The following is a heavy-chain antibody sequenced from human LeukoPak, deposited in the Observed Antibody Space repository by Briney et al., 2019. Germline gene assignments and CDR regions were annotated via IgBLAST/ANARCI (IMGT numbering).Heavy chain of an antibody. J-gene: IGHJ4*02. CDR1: GFTFSSYW. D-gene: IGHD3-10*01. CDR3: ARGPITMVRGPPDY. V-gene: IGHV3-74*01. Sequence: GASLRLSCAASGFTFSSYWMHWVRQAPGEGLVWVSRINSDGSSTSYADSVKGRFTISRDNAKNTLYLQMNSLRAEDTAVYYCARGPITMVRGPPDYWGQGTLVTVSS. CDR2: INSDGSST.